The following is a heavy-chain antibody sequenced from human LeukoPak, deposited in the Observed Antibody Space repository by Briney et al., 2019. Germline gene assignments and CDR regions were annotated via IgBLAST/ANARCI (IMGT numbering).Heavy chain of an antibody. J-gene: IGHJ4*02. Sequence: KPGETLSLTCTVSGGSISSSSYYGGWIRQPPGKWLAWIGSIYYSGSTYYNPSLKSRVTISEDTSKNQFSLKLSSVTAADTAVYYCARRGSGWLDFDYWGQGTLVTVSS. CDR3: ARRGSGWLDFDY. CDR2: IYYSGST. V-gene: IGHV4-39*01. D-gene: IGHD6-19*01. CDR1: GGSISSSSYY.